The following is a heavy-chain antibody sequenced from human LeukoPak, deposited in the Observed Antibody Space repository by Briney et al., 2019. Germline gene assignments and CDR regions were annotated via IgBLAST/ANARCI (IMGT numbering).Heavy chain of an antibody. CDR2: IYPGDSDT. D-gene: IGHD5-12*01. CDR1: GYSFTSYW. Sequence: KPGESLKISCKGSGYSFTSYWIGWVRQMPGKGLEWMGIIYPGDSDTRYSPSFQGQVTISADKSISTAYLQWSSLKASDTAMYYCARHRLSSYTYMDVWGEGTTVTISS. CDR3: ARHRLSSYTYMDV. V-gene: IGHV5-51*01. J-gene: IGHJ6*03.